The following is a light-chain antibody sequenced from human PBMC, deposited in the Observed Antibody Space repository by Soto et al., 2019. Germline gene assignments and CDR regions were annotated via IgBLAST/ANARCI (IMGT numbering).Light chain of an antibody. V-gene: IGLV2-23*01. J-gene: IGLJ3*02. CDR2: EGS. CDR1: SSDVGSYNL. CDR3: CSYAGSSTWV. Sequence: QSALTQPASVSGSPGQSITISCTGTSSDVGSYNLVSWYQQHPGKAPKLMIYEGSKRPSGVSNRFSGSKSGITASLTISGLQAEDEAVYYCCSYAGSSTWVFGGGTKVTVL.